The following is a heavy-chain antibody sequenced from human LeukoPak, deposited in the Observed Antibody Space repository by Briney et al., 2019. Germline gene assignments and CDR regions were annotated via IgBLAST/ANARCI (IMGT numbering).Heavy chain of an antibody. CDR2: ISGSGGST. CDR1: GSTFSSYA. V-gene: IGHV3-23*01. Sequence: GGSLRLSCVASGSTFSSYAMRWVRQAPGKGLEWVSTISGSGGSTYYADSVKGRFTISRDKSKNTLYLQMTSLRAEDTAVYYCASRCDYFDYWGQGTLVTVSS. CDR3: ASRCDYFDY. J-gene: IGHJ4*02.